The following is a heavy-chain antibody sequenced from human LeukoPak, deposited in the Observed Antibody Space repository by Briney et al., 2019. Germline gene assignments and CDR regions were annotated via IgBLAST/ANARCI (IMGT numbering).Heavy chain of an antibody. D-gene: IGHD6-13*01. V-gene: IGHV3-7*01. Sequence: PGGSLRLSCAASGFTFSSYWMSWVRQAPGKGLEWVANIKQDGSEKYYVDSVKGRFTISRDNAKNSLYLQMNSLRAEDTAVYYCARDPWVAAAGDYFDYWGQGTLVTVSS. CDR2: IKQDGSEK. CDR3: ARDPWVAAAGDYFDY. J-gene: IGHJ4*02. CDR1: GFTFSSYW.